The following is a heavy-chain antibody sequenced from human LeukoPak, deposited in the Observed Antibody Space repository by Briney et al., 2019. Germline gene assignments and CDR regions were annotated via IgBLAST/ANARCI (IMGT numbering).Heavy chain of an antibody. J-gene: IGHJ6*02. V-gene: IGHV3-64D*06. CDR2: ISSNGGST. Sequence: GGSLRLSCSASGFTFSNYAMHWVRQAPGKELECVSAISSNGGSTYYADSVKGRLTISRDNSKNTLYLQMSSLRAEDTAVYYCVRDQPPYSSSWYGFDYYYYGMDVWGQGTTVTVSS. CDR1: GFTFSNYA. D-gene: IGHD6-13*01. CDR3: VRDQPPYSSSWYGFDYYYYGMDV.